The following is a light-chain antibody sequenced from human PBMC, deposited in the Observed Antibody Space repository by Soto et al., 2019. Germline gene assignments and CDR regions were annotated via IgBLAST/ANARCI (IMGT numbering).Light chain of an antibody. Sequence: EIVLTQSPATLSLSPGERATLPCRASQSVSTYLGWYQEKPGQPPRLLISEASNRATGIPARFSGSGSGTDFTLTISSLEPEDFAVYFCHQRYSWPHTFGQGTKLEI. V-gene: IGKV3-11*01. J-gene: IGKJ2*01. CDR1: QSVSTY. CDR2: EAS. CDR3: HQRYSWPHT.